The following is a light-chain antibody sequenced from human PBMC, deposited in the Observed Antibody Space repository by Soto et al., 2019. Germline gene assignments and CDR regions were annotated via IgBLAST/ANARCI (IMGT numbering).Light chain of an antibody. V-gene: IGKV1-12*01. J-gene: IGKJ1*01. Sequence: DSQITQSPTTLSASVGDRVTISCRASQRISSWLAWYQQKPGTAPKFLIYAASSLHSGVPSRFSGSGYGTDFTLTIIGLQPEDFATYCCLLATGYRRTFGEGTKVDTK. CDR1: QRISSW. CDR3: LLATGYRRT. CDR2: AAS.